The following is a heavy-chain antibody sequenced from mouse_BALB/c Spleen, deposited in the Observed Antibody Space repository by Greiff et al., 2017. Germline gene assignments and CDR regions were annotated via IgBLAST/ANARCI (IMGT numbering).Heavy chain of an antibody. D-gene: IGHD2-14*01. J-gene: IGHJ4*01. Sequence: VKLQESGPGLVAPSQSLSITCTVSGFSLTSYGVHWVRQPPGKGLEWLGVIWAGGSTNYNSALMSRLSISKDNSKSQVFLKMNSLQTDDTAMYYCARGGYYYAMDYWGQGTSVTVSS. CDR3: ARGGYYYAMDY. CDR1: GFSLTSYG. V-gene: IGHV2-9*02. CDR2: IWAGGST.